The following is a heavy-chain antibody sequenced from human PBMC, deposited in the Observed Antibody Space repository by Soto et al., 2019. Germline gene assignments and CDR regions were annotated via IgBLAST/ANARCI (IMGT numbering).Heavy chain of an antibody. CDR1: GGSISSGDYY. J-gene: IGHJ4*01. Sequence: SETLSLTCTVSGGSISSGDYYWSWIRQPPGKGLECIGYIYYSGSTYYKPSLKSRVTISVDMSKNQFSLKLSSVTAADAAVYYCARLGDYYQAFDYWGHGALVTVSS. V-gene: IGHV4-30-4*01. CDR2: IYYSGST. CDR3: ARLGDYYQAFDY. D-gene: IGHD3-22*01.